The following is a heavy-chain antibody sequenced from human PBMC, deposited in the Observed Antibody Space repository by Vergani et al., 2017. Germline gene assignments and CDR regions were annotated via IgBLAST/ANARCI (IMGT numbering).Heavy chain of an antibody. CDR1: GYTFTSYG. CDR2: ISAYNGKT. D-gene: IGHD5-12*01. CDR3: AREGLLSGYSGYDSGDYYYYYGMDV. Sequence: QVQLVQSGAEVKKPGASVKVSCKASGYTFTSYGISWVRQAPGQGLEWMGWISAYNGKTNYAQKLQGRVTMTTDTSTSTAYMELRSLRSDDTAVYYCAREGLLSGYSGYDSGDYYYYYGMDVWGQGTTVTVSS. J-gene: IGHJ6*02. V-gene: IGHV1-18*01.